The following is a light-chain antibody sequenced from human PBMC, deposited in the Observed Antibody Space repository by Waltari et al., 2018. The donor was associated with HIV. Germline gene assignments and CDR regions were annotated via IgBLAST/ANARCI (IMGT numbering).Light chain of an antibody. CDR1: ALPKQY. CDR3: QSADSRGTYVV. J-gene: IGLJ2*01. V-gene: IGLV3-25*03. Sequence: SYELTQPPSVSVSPGQTARITCSGDALPKQYAYWYQQKPGQAPVLVIYQGSERPSGMPERVSGASSGTTVTLTISGVQAEDDADYYCQSADSRGTYVVFGGGTKLTVL. CDR2: QGS.